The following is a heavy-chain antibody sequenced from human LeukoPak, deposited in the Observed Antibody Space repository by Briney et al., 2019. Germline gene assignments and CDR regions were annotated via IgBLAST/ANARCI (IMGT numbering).Heavy chain of an antibody. Sequence: GGSLRLSCAASGFTFSDYYMSWIRQAPGKGLEWVSYISSSGSTIYYADSVKGRFTISRDNAKNSLYLQMNSLRAEDTAVYYCASSSYYYSMPYWGQGTLVTVSS. CDR3: ASSSYYYSMPY. D-gene: IGHD3-10*01. V-gene: IGHV3-11*01. J-gene: IGHJ4*02. CDR1: GFTFSDYY. CDR2: ISSSGSTI.